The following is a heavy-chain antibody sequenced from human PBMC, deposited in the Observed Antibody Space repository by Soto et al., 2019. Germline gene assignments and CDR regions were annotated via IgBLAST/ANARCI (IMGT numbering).Heavy chain of an antibody. J-gene: IGHJ6*02. CDR3: ARRLAIAAAGGDYYYYGMDV. Sequence: GESLTVSCKGSGYSFTSYWISWVRQMPGKGLEWMGRIDPSDSYTNYSPSFQGHVTISADKSISTAYLQWSSLKASDTAMYYCARRLAIAAAGGDYYYYGMDVWGQGTTVTVSS. V-gene: IGHV5-10-1*01. CDR2: IDPSDSYT. D-gene: IGHD6-13*01. CDR1: GYSFTSYW.